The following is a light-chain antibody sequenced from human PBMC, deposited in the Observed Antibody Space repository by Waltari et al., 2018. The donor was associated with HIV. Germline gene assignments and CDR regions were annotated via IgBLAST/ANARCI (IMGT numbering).Light chain of an antibody. CDR3: CSYAGDYVWV. V-gene: IGLV2-11*01. Sequence: QSALTQPRSVSGSPGQSVTISCTGSTTNIGAYKFVSWYQHHPGKVPKLLLYDVPTRPSVVPDRFSGSKSGNSASLTISGLQAGDEAHYFCCSYAGDYVWVFGGGTKLTVL. J-gene: IGLJ2*01. CDR2: DVP. CDR1: TTNIGAYKF.